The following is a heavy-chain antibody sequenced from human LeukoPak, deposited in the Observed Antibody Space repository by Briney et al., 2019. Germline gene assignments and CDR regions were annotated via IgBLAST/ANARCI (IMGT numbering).Heavy chain of an antibody. V-gene: IGHV4-38-2*01. D-gene: IGHD2-15*01. J-gene: IGHJ5*02. CDR1: GYSISSGYY. CDR3: ARRGIVVVVAARRANWFDP. CDR2: IYHSGST. Sequence: SETLSLTCAVSGYSISSGYYWGWIRQPPGKGLEWIGSIYHSGSTYYNPSLKSRVTISVDTSKNQFSLKLSSVTAADTAVYYCARRGIVVVVAARRANWFDPWGQGTLVTVSS.